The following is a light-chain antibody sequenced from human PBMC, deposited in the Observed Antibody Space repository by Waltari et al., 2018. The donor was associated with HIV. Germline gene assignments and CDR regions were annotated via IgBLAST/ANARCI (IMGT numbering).Light chain of an antibody. CDR1: NSDFGHYNY. J-gene: IGLJ2*01. V-gene: IGLV2-14*01. CDR3: TSYTANDTLI. Sequence: QSVLTQPASVSGFPGQSITISCTGANSDFGHYNYIPWYQCSPGKVPKVVIFEIMTRPSGVSDRFSGSKSGNTAYLTISRLRAEDEADYYCTSYTANDTLIFGGGTKVTVL. CDR2: EIM.